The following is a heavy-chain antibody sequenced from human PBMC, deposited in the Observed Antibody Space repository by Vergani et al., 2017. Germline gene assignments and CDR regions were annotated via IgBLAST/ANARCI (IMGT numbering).Heavy chain of an antibody. CDR1: GYTFSTYG. V-gene: IGHV1-18*01. CDR2: ISAYNGNT. CDR3: ARERGNSGDYNFDY. Sequence: QVQLVQSGAEVKKPGASVKVSCKASGYTFSTYGISWVRQAPGQGLEWMGWISAYNGNTNYPEKFQGRVTLTRDTSTDTAYMEMGSLRSDDTAVYYCARERGNSGDYNFDYWGQGTLVTVSS. D-gene: IGHD1-26*01. J-gene: IGHJ4*02.